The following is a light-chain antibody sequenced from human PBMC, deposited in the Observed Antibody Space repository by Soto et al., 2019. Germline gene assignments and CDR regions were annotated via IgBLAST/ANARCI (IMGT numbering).Light chain of an antibody. CDR1: TSNIGSNY. CDR2: RNN. CDR3: ATWDDSLNGFYV. Sequence: QAVVTQPPSASGTPGQGVTISCSGSTSNIGSNYVYWYQQLPGTAPKLLIYRNNQRPSGVPDRFSGSKSGTSASLAISGLRSDDEADYFCATWDDSLNGFYVFGTGTKLT. J-gene: IGLJ1*01. V-gene: IGLV1-47*01.